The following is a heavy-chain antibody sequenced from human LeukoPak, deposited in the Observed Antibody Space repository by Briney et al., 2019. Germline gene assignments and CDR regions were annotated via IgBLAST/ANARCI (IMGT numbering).Heavy chain of an antibody. D-gene: IGHD1-1*01. Sequence: GGSLRLSCAASGLTFSSYSMHWVRQAPGKGLEWVAFIRYDGSNTYYADSVKGRFTIPRDNSKNTLYLQMNSLRTEDTAVYYCAKPEGTDYWGQGTLVTVSS. V-gene: IGHV3-30*02. CDR2: IRYDGSNT. CDR1: GLTFSSYS. J-gene: IGHJ4*02. CDR3: AKPEGTDY.